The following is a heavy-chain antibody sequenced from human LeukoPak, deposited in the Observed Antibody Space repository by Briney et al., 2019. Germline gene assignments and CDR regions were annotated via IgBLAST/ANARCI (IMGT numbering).Heavy chain of an antibody. D-gene: IGHD5-18*01. CDR3: ARVYSYGYSDY. V-gene: IGHV3-30*03. CDR1: GFTFSTYG. Sequence: PGGSLRLSCAASGFTFSTYGMHWVRQAPGKGLEWVAIISFDGRNKYYADSVKGRFAISRDNSENTLYLQMDSLRTEDTAVYYCARVYSYGYSDYWGQGTLVTVSS. CDR2: ISFDGRNK. J-gene: IGHJ4*02.